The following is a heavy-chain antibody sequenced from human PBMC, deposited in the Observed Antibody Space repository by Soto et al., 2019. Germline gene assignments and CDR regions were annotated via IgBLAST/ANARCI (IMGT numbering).Heavy chain of an antibody. CDR2: SYFRFKWYH. J-gene: IGHJ4*02. CDR1: GDTVSSNRAA. Sequence: SQTLSLTCDVSGDTVSSNRAAWNWFRQSPSRGLEWLGRSYFRFKWYHDSTPSLQGRLTLNVDTSKNLLSLQMNSMTPEDAAVYYCSRERLILGRLTGTWCFDFCGQGPLLNGSS. CDR3: SRERLILGRLTGTWCFDF. D-gene: IGHD1-7*01. V-gene: IGHV6-1*01.